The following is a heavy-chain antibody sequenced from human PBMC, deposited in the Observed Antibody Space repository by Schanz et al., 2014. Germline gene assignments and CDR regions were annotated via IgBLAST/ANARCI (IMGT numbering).Heavy chain of an antibody. CDR3: ATDTTAVGGRFDY. D-gene: IGHD6-19*01. V-gene: IGHV1-69*04. CDR1: GRTFSSYA. Sequence: KVSCKSSGRTFSSYAISWVRQAPGQGLDWMGRIIPIIGVSNYAQNCQGRVSIAADKATSTTCMELSSLRAKDTAEYARATDTTAVGGRFDYWGQGTLLAVSA. CDR2: IIPIIGVS. J-gene: IGHJ4*02.